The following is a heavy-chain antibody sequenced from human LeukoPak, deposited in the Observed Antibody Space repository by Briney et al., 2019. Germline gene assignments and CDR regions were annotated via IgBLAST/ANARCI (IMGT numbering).Heavy chain of an antibody. V-gene: IGHV4-59*08. D-gene: IGHD3-9*01. CDR1: GGSISSYY. Sequence: PSETLSLTCTVSGGSISSYYWSWIRQPPGKGLEWIGYIYYSGSTNYNPSLKSRVTISVDTSKNQFSLKLSSVTAAGTAVYYCARPYYDILTGYNWFDPWGQGTLVTVSS. J-gene: IGHJ5*02. CDR3: ARPYYDILTGYNWFDP. CDR2: IYYSGST.